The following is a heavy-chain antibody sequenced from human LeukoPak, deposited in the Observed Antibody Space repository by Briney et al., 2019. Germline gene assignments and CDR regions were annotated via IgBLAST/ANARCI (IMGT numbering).Heavy chain of an antibody. V-gene: IGHV3-7*01. J-gene: IGHJ4*02. Sequence: GGXXRLSCAASGFTFSSYWMSWVRQAPGKGLEGVADIKQDGSDNYYVVSVKRPFTISTDNAKNSLFLQMNSLRAEDTAVYYCAKFPLTSTGFFDYWGQGTLVTVSS. CDR2: IKQDGSDN. CDR3: AKFPLTSTGFFDY. CDR1: GFTFSSYW. D-gene: IGHD4-17*01.